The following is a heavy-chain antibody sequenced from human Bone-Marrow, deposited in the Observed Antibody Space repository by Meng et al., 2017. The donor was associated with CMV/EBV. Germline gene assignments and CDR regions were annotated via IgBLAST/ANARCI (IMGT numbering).Heavy chain of an antibody. D-gene: IGHD2-15*01. CDR1: GFTFSSYW. J-gene: IGHJ4*02. V-gene: IGHV3-7*01. Sequence: GESLKISWAASGFTFSSYWMSWVRQAPGKGLEWVANIKQDGSEKYYVDSVKGRFTISRDNAKNSLYLQMNSLRAEDTAVYYCARGVVDPFYFDYWGQGTLVTVSS. CDR2: IKQDGSEK. CDR3: ARGVVDPFYFDY.